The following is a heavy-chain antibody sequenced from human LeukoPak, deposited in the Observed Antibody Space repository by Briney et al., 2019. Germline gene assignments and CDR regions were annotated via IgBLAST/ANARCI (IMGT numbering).Heavy chain of an antibody. D-gene: IGHD1-26*01. CDR2: MNPNSGNT. Sequence: ASVKVSCKASGYTFTSYDINWVRQATGQGLEWMGWMNPNSGNTGYAQKFQGRVTMTRNTSISTAYMELSSLRSEDTAVYYCARGVGSTTSSYYYYGTDVWGQGTTVTVSS. CDR1: GYTFTSYD. V-gene: IGHV1-8*01. CDR3: ARGVGSTTSSYYYYGTDV. J-gene: IGHJ6*02.